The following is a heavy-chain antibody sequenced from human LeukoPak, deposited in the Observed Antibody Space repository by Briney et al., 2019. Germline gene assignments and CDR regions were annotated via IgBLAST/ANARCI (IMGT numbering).Heavy chain of an antibody. CDR1: GGSISSYY. CDR3: AREHSYYDSSGYYYGSGYFDY. Sequence: PSETLSLTCTVSGGSISSYYWSWIRQPAGKGLEWIGRIYASGSTNYNPSLKSRVTMSVDTSKNQFSLKLSSVTAADTAVYSCAREHSYYDSSGYYYGSGYFDYWGQGTLVTVSS. J-gene: IGHJ4*02. D-gene: IGHD3-22*01. CDR2: IYASGST. V-gene: IGHV4-4*07.